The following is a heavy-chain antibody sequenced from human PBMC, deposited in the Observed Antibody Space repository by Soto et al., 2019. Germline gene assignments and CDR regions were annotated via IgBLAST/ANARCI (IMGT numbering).Heavy chain of an antibody. CDR2: IKSKTDGGTT. D-gene: IGHD3-9*01. V-gene: IGHV3-15*01. CDR3: TTEGGEFKILRYFDWLPYYFDY. CDR1: GFTFSNAW. Sequence: GGSLRLSCAASGFTFSNAWMSWVRQAPGKGLEWVGRIKSKTDGGTTDYAAPVKGRFTISRDDSKNTLYLQMNSLKTEDTAVYYCTTEGGEFKILRYFDWLPYYFDYWGQGTLVTVSS. J-gene: IGHJ4*02.